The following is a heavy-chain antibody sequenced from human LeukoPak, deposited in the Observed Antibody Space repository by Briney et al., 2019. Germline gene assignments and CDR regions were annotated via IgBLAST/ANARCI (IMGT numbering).Heavy chain of an antibody. V-gene: IGHV3-30*01. J-gene: IGHJ4*02. CDR2: ISYDGSNK. CDR3: ARDYMTAAFDY. Sequence: GRSLRLSCAASGFTFSSYAMHWVRQAPGKGLEWVAVISYDGSNKYYADSVKGRFTISRDNSKNTLYQQMNSLRAEDTAVYYCARDYMTAAFDYWGQGTLVTVSS. D-gene: IGHD2-21*02. CDR1: GFTFSSYA.